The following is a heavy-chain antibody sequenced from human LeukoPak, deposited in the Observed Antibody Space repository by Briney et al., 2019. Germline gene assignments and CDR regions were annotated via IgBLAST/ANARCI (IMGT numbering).Heavy chain of an antibody. Sequence: SETLSLTCTVSGGSISSSSYYWSWIRQPPGKGLEWIGYIYYSGSTNYNPSLKSRVTMSVDTSKNQFSLKLSSVTAADTAVYYCARGSARGYNWFDPWGQGTLVTVSS. J-gene: IGHJ5*02. D-gene: IGHD6-6*01. CDR1: GGSISSSSYY. V-gene: IGHV4-61*01. CDR3: ARGSARGYNWFDP. CDR2: IYYSGST.